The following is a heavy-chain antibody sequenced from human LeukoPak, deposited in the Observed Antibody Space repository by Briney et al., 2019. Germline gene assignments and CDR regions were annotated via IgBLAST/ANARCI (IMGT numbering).Heavy chain of an antibody. J-gene: IGHJ4*02. CDR1: GFTFSTYE. CDR2: ISSSSSSI. Sequence: TGGSLRLSCAASGFTFSTYEMNWVRQAPGKGLEWVSFISSSSSSIHYADSVKGRFTISRDNAKNSLYLQMNSLRAEDTAVYYCARDFNWNFLDYWGQGTLVTVSS. V-gene: IGHV3-21*05. D-gene: IGHD1-7*01. CDR3: ARDFNWNFLDY.